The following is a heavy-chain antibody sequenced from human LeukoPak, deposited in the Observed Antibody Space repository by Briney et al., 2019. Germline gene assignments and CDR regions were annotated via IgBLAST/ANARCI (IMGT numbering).Heavy chain of an antibody. D-gene: IGHD3-10*01. V-gene: IGHV4-59*08. CDR2: IYYSGST. CDR1: GESISGFY. Sequence: SETLSLTCTVSGESISGFYWNWIRQPPGKGLEWLGYIYYSGSTNYNPSLKSRVTISIDTSKNQFSLKLSSVTAADTAVYYCARGFDYYHMDVWGKGTTVTVSS. CDR3: ARGFDYYHMDV. J-gene: IGHJ6*03.